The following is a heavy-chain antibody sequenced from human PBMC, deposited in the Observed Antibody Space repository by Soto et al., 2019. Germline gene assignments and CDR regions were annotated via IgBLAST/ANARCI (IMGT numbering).Heavy chain of an antibody. CDR2: IYYSGST. CDR1: GGSISSSSYY. Sequence: SETLSLTCTVSGGSISSSSYYWGWIRQPPGKGLEWIGSIYYSGSTYYKPSLKSRVTISVDTSKNQFSLKLSSVTSADTAVYYCARQPYYDFWSGYYGYYYYGMDGWGQGTTVT. CDR3: ARQPYYDFWSGYYGYYYYGMDG. D-gene: IGHD3-3*01. V-gene: IGHV4-39*01. J-gene: IGHJ6*02.